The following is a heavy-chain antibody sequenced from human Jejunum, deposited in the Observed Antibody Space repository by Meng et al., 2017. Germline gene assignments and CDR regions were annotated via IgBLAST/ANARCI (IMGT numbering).Heavy chain of an antibody. CDR1: GGSIATDW. V-gene: IGHV4-4*02. Sequence: QWPLEEAGPGLVQPSGTRSLTCAVSGGSIATDWWNWVRQPPGKGLEWIGEIWHSGASNYNPSLRSRVTISVDKSKNQLSLELASLTAADTAVYYCARGATGTRPFDYWGQGTLVTASS. CDR3: ARGATGTRPFDY. J-gene: IGHJ4*02. CDR2: IWHSGAS. D-gene: IGHD5-12*01.